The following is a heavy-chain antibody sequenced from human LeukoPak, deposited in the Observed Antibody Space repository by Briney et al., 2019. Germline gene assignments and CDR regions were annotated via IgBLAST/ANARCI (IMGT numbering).Heavy chain of an antibody. J-gene: IGHJ6*03. CDR1: GFTFSSYG. CDR2: IRYDGSNK. CDR3: ARDPYSGAYGDTYYYMDV. V-gene: IGHV3-30*02. Sequence: PGGSLRLSCGASGFTFSSYGIHWVRQAPGKGLEWVAFIRYDGSNKYYADSVKGRFTISRDNARNSLYLQMNSLTAEDTAVYYCARDPYSGAYGDTYYYMDVWGKGTTVTISS. D-gene: IGHD1-26*01.